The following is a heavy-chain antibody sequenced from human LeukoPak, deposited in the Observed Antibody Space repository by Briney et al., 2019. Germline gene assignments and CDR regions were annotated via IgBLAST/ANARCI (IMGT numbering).Heavy chain of an antibody. CDR2: VHHSGST. CDR1: AGLVTNSY. D-gene: IGHD2-15*01. V-gene: IGHV4-59*02. CDR3: ARDFAGFGGGIDY. Sequence: SETLSLTCAVSAGLVTNSYWSWTRQPPGKGLEWIGYVHHSGSTIYNPSLKSRTIISKDTSKNVFSLKVNSVTAADTAVYYCARDFAGFGGGIDYWGQGTLVTVSS. J-gene: IGHJ4*02.